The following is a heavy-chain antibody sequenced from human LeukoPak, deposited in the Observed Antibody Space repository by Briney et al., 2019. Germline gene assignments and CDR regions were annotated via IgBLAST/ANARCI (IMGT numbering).Heavy chain of an antibody. Sequence: GGSLRLSCVASGFTFSHYSMNWVRQAPGKGLEWVSSIRFTGSYIYYADSVKGRFTISRDNSENTLYLQVNSLRAEDTAVYYCAREGSSGSSFRWFDPWGQGTLVTVSS. D-gene: IGHD1-26*01. CDR2: IRFTGSYI. CDR1: GFTFSHYS. V-gene: IGHV3-21*01. CDR3: AREGSSGSSFRWFDP. J-gene: IGHJ5*02.